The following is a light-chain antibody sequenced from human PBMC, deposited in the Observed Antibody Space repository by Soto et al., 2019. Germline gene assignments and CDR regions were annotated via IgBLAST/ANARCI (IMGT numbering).Light chain of an antibody. V-gene: IGKV3-20*01. CDR1: QSVSNNY. CDR2: GAS. J-gene: IGKJ1*01. Sequence: IVLTQSPCTLSLSPGERATLSCRASQSVSNNYLAWYQQKPGQAPRLLIYGASRRATGIPDRFTGSGSGTDFTLTISRLEPEDFAVYYCQQYVSSPWAFGQGTKVDIK. CDR3: QQYVSSPWA.